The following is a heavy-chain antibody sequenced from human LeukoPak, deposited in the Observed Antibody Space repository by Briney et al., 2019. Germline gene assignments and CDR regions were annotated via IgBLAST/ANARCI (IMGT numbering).Heavy chain of an antibody. CDR2: LNYSGTT. CDR1: GGSISGSTSY. CDR3: SRYDSDTGDFDP. Sequence: PWETLSLTCTVSGGSISGSTSYWGWIRQSPGKGLEWIGLLNYSGTTYYNPSFKSRVSISIDRSRTQFSLKLSSVTAADTAFYYCSRYDSDTGDFDPWGQGTLVTISS. V-gene: IGHV4-39*07. D-gene: IGHD3-10*01. J-gene: IGHJ5*02.